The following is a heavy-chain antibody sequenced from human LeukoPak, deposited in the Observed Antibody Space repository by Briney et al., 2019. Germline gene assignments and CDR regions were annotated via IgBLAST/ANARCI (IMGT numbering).Heavy chain of an antibody. CDR1: GFFFNNYV. J-gene: IGHJ4*02. D-gene: IGHD3-22*01. Sequence: GGSLRLSCAASGFFFNNYVMHWVRQSPGKGLEWVASVRFDGANTSYADSVRGRFTISRDNSKNTLYLQIASLRVEDTAVYFCARAKVHLWLLLDSWGQGTLVTVSS. CDR3: ARAKVHLWLLLDS. CDR2: VRFDGANT. V-gene: IGHV3-30*02.